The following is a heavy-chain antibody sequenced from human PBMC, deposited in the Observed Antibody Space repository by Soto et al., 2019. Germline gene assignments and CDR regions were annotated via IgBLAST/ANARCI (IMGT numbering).Heavy chain of an antibody. CDR3: ARVEGRGDRNWFDP. V-gene: IGHV4-59*01. J-gene: IGHJ5*02. CDR1: GGSINNYY. Sequence: PSETLSLTCTVSGGSINNYYWTWIRQPPGKGLEWIGHIYYSGSTNYSPSLKSRVTISVDTSKNQFSLKLGSVTAADTALYYCARVEGRGDRNWFDPWGQGTLVTVSS. CDR2: IYYSGST. D-gene: IGHD2-21*01.